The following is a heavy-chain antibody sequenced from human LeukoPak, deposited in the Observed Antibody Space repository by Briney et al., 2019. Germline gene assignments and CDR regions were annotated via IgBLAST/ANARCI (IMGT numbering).Heavy chain of an antibody. D-gene: IGHD3-16*02. CDR3: ASMTTYYDYVWGSYRPYYFDH. V-gene: IGHV3-23*01. CDR1: GFTFSSYA. Sequence: GGSLRLSCAASGFTFSSYAMSWVRQAPGKGLEWVSAISGSGGSTYYADSVKGRFTISRDNSKNTLYLQMNSLRAEDTAVYYCASMTTYYDYVWGSYRPYYFDHWGQGTLVTVSS. J-gene: IGHJ4*02. CDR2: ISGSGGST.